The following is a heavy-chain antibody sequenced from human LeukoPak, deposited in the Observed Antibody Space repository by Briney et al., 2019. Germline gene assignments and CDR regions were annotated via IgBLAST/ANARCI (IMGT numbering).Heavy chain of an antibody. V-gene: IGHV3-23*03. CDR3: AKDAPLYSNLPNYFDY. J-gene: IGHJ4*02. CDR2: IYSGGST. D-gene: IGHD4-11*01. Sequence: GGSLRLSCAASGFTFSSYGMSWVRQAPGKGLEWVSVIYSGGSTYYADSVKGRFTISRDNSKNALYLQMNSLRAEDTAVYYCAKDAPLYSNLPNYFDYWGQGTLVTVSS. CDR1: GFTFSSYG.